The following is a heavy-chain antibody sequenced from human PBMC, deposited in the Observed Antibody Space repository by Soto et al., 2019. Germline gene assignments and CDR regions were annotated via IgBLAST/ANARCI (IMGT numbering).Heavy chain of an antibody. CDR2: IYYSGST. D-gene: IGHD6-6*01. CDR1: GGSISSGGYY. J-gene: IGHJ4*02. V-gene: IGHV4-31*11. Sequence: SETLSLTCAVSGGSISSGGYYWSWIRQHPGKGLEWIGYIYYSGSTYYNPSLKSRVTISVDTSKNQFSLKLSSVTAADTAVYYCARGLAARPLRRYYFDYWGQGTLVTVSS. CDR3: ARGLAARPLRRYYFDY.